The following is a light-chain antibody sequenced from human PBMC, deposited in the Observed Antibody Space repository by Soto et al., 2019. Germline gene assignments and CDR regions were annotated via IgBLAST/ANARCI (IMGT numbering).Light chain of an antibody. Sequence: EIVLTQSPGTLSLSPGEGATLFCRASQSVSSTSFVWYQQKPGQAPRLLIYAASIRAAGIPDRFSGSGSGTHFTLTISRLEPEDFAVYYCQHYGASPPFTFGQGTRLE. CDR2: AAS. CDR1: QSVSSTS. V-gene: IGKV3-20*01. J-gene: IGKJ5*01. CDR3: QHYGASPPFT.